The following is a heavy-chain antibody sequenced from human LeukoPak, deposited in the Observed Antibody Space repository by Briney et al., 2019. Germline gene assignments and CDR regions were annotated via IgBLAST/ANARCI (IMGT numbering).Heavy chain of an antibody. Sequence: GGSLRLSCAASGFTFSSYRMNWVRQPPGKGLEWVAYISSSSSTIYYADSVKGRFTISRDNAKNSLYLQRNSLRAEDAAVYYCASDLSRNYDMFRPDLHWFDPWGQRTLVTVSS. CDR3: ASDLSRNYDMFRPDLHWFDP. J-gene: IGHJ5*02. CDR1: GFTFSSYR. CDR2: ISSSSSTI. V-gene: IGHV3-48*01. D-gene: IGHD3-9*01.